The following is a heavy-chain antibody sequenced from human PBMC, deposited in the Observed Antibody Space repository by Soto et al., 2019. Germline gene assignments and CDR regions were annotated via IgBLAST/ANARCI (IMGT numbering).Heavy chain of an antibody. Sequence: QVQLQQWGAGLLKPSETLSLTCTVYGGSFSGNYWSWIRQPPGMGLDWIGEISHSGSGTNYNPSLKSRVTISVDTSKNQFSLKLSSVTAADTAMYYCARGHLPGGNTFYYDYWGQGTLVTVSS. D-gene: IGHD2-15*01. V-gene: IGHV4-34*01. CDR3: ARGHLPGGNTFYYDY. CDR2: ISHSGSGT. CDR1: GGSFSGNY. J-gene: IGHJ4*02.